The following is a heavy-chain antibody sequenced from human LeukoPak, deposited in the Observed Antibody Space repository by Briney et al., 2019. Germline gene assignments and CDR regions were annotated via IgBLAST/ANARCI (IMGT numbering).Heavy chain of an antibody. J-gene: IGHJ4*02. V-gene: IGHV3-23*01. Sequence: GGSLRLSCAASGFTFSSYAMSWVRQAPGKGLEWVSAISGSGGSTYYADSVKGRFTISRDDSKNTLYLQMNSLRAEDTAVYYCAKDVSGVGYFDYWGQGTLVTVSS. CDR3: AKDVSGVGYFDY. CDR2: ISGSGGST. D-gene: IGHD1-26*01. CDR1: GFTFSSYA.